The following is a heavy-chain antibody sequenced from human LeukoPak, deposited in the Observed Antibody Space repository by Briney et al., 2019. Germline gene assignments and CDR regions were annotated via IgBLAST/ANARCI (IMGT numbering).Heavy chain of an antibody. CDR1: GFTFSSYS. J-gene: IGHJ4*02. D-gene: IGHD3-22*01. CDR2: ISSSSSTI. V-gene: IGHV3-48*01. CDR3: ARDYYYDSSGYYYVFDY. Sequence: GGSLRLSGAASGFTFSSYSMNWVRQAPGKGLEWVSYISSSSSTIYYADSVKGRFTISRDNAKNSLYLQMNSLRAEDTAVYYCARDYYYDSSGYYYVFDYWGQGTLVTVSS.